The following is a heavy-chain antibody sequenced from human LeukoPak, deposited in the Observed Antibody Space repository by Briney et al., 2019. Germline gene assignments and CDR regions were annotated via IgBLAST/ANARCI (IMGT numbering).Heavy chain of an antibody. CDR1: EYTFTGYY. D-gene: IGHD2-15*01. Sequence: ASVKVSCRASEYTFTGYYMHWVRQAPGQGLEWMGWINPNSGGTNYAQKFQGRVTMTRDTSISTAYMELSRLRSDDTAVYYCARGGHCSGGSCYWVYWGQGTLVTVSS. CDR2: INPNSGGT. CDR3: ARGGHCSGGSCYWVY. V-gene: IGHV1-2*02. J-gene: IGHJ4*02.